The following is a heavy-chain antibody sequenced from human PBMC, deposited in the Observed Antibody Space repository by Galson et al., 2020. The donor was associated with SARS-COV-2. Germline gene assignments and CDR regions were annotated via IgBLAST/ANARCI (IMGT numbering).Heavy chain of an antibody. D-gene: IGHD3-10*01. CDR2: TSATT. CDR3: AKDLVRGIGYMDV. V-gene: IGHV3-23*01. Sequence: TSATTYYADSVKGRFTISRDDSKNMLYLQMNGLRADDTAVYYCAKDLVRGIGYMDVWGSGTTVTISS. J-gene: IGHJ6*03.